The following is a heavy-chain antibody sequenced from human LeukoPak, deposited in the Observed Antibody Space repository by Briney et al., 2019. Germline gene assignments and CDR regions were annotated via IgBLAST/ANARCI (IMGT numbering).Heavy chain of an antibody. CDR2: IKQDGSEK. Sequence: PGGSLRLSCAASGFTFSSYWMSWVRQAPGKGLEWVANIKQDGSEKYYVDSVKGRFTIARDDAKNSLYLQMNSLRAEDTAVYYCAELGITMIGGVWGKGTTVTISS. CDR3: AELGITMIGGV. D-gene: IGHD3-10*02. CDR1: GFTFSSYW. J-gene: IGHJ6*04. V-gene: IGHV3-7*01.